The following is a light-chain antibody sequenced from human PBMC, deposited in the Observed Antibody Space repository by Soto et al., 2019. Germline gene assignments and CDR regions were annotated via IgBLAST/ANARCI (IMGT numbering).Light chain of an antibody. Sequence: DIQMTHSPSSLSASVEDRVIITCGAIQSISSYLNWYQQKPGKAPKLLIYAASSLQSGVPSRFSGSGSGTEFTLTISSLQPEDFATYYCLQHNSYPRTFGQGTKVE. CDR3: LQHNSYPRT. CDR1: QSISSY. CDR2: AAS. J-gene: IGKJ1*01. V-gene: IGKV1-17*01.